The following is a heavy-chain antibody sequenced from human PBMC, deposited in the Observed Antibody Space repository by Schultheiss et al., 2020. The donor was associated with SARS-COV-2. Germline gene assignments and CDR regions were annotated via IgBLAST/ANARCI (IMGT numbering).Heavy chain of an antibody. CDR3: ARGPARGVVYANRYYYGMDV. Sequence: LRLSCTVSGGSISSGGYYWSWIRQHPGKGLEWIGYIYHSGTTYYNPSLKSRVIISVDTSKNQFFLKLSSVTAADTAVYYCARGPARGVVYANRYYYGMDVWGQGTTVTVSS. J-gene: IGHJ6*02. D-gene: IGHD2-8*02. V-gene: IGHV4-31*03. CDR1: GGSISSGGYY. CDR2: IYHSGTT.